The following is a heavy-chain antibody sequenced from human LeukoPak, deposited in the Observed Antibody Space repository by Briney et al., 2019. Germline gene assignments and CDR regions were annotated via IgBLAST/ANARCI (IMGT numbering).Heavy chain of an antibody. J-gene: IGHJ4*02. CDR1: GFTFSSYA. CDR2: ISGSGGST. D-gene: IGHD3-22*01. Sequence: PGGSLRLSCAASGFTFSSYAMSWVRQAPGKGLEWVSAISGSGGSTYYADSVKGRFTISRDNSKNTLYLQMNSLRAEDTAVYYCAKWRSAAMIEAAFDYWGQGTLVTVSS. CDR3: AKWRSAAMIEAAFDY. V-gene: IGHV3-23*01.